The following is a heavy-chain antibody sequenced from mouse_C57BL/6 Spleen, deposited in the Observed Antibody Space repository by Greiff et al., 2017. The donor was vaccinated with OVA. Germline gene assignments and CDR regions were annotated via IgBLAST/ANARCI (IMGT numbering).Heavy chain of an antibody. CDR1: GFTFSSYA. V-gene: IGHV5-4*01. Sequence: EVKLVESGGGLVKPGGSLKLSCAASGFTFSSYAMSWVRQTPEKRLEWVATISDGGSYTYYPDNVKGRFTISRDKAKNNLYLQMSHLKSEDTAMYYCARDEGLWYFDVWGTGTTVTVSS. J-gene: IGHJ1*03. CDR3: ARDEGLWYFDV. D-gene: IGHD3-3*01. CDR2: ISDGGSYT.